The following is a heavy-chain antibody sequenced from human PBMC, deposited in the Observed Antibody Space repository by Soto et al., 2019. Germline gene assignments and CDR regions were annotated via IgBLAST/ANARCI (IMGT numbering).Heavy chain of an antibody. D-gene: IGHD4-17*01. J-gene: IGHJ6*02. Sequence: QVELVQSGAEVKKPGSSVRVSCKASGGSFSKNGITWVRQAPGQGLEWMGGIVPIFGTPKHGQNFQGRVTITADESTNTVYMELSSLRSEDTAVYYCARDYGDYGHSYAMDVWGQGTTVTVS. V-gene: IGHV1-69*01. CDR3: ARDYGDYGHSYAMDV. CDR2: IVPIFGTP. CDR1: GGSFSKNG.